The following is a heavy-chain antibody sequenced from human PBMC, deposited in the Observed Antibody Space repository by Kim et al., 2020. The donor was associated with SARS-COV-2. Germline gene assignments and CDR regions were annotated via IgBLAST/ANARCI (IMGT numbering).Heavy chain of an antibody. CDR2: IWHDGSQK. V-gene: IGHV3-33*01. CDR3: ARDRSYSAMDV. Sequence: GGSLRLSCAASGFIFSSNGMHWVRQAPGKGLEWVAAIWHDGSQKYYSDSVKGRFTISRDDSKSTLYLQMNSLRAEDTAVYYCARDRSYSAMDV. J-gene: IGHJ6*01. CDR1: GFIFSSNG. D-gene: IGHD3-10*01.